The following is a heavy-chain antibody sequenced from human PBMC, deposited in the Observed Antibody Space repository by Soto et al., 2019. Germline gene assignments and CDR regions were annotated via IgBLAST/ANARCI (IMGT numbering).Heavy chain of an antibody. CDR3: ARDTSALYYYDSSGYYFGVLGY. CDR1: GGTFSSYA. CDR2: IIPIFGTA. D-gene: IGHD3-22*01. Sequence: SVKVSCKASGGTFSSYAISWVRQAPGQGLEWMGGIIPIFGTANYAQKFQGRVTITADESTSTAYMELSSLRSEDTAVYYCARDTSALYYYDSSGYYFGVLGYWGQGTLVTVSS. J-gene: IGHJ4*02. V-gene: IGHV1-69*13.